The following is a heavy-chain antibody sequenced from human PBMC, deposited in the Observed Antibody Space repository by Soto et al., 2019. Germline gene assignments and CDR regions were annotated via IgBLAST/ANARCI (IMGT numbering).Heavy chain of an antibody. CDR1: GGSISSYY. Sequence: PSETLSLTCTVSGGSISSYYWSWIRQPPGKGLEWTGYIYYSGSTNYNPSLKSRVTISVDTSKNQFSLKLSSVTAADTAVYYCARGGDYDFWSGYYRRYYHYFMDFWGKGSTVIVSS. CDR3: ARGGDYDFWSGYYRRYYHYFMDF. CDR2: IYYSGST. V-gene: IGHV4-59*01. D-gene: IGHD3-3*01. J-gene: IGHJ6*03.